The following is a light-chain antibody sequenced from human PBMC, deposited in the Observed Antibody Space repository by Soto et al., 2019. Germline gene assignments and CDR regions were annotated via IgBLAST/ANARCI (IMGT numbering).Light chain of an antibody. CDR1: QTISSW. CDR3: QQYNSYRRT. J-gene: IGKJ1*01. CDR2: KAS. V-gene: IGKV1-5*03. Sequence: DIQMSQSPSTLSGSVGDRVTITCRASQTISSWLAWYQQKPGKAPKLLIYKASTLKSGVPSRFSGSGSGTDFTLTISSLQPDDFATYYCQQYNSYRRTFGQGTKVDI.